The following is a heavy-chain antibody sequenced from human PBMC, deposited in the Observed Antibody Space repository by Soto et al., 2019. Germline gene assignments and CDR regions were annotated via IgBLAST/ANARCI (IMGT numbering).Heavy chain of an antibody. Sequence: RSLTCAVYGGSFSGYYWSWIRQPPGKGLEWIGEINHSGSTNYNPSLKSRVTISVDTSKNQFSLKLSSVTAADTAVYYCATTHLNSSSYYWGQGTLVTVSS. V-gene: IGHV4-34*01. J-gene: IGHJ4*02. D-gene: IGHD6-13*01. CDR3: ATTHLNSSSYY. CDR1: GGSFSGYY. CDR2: INHSGST.